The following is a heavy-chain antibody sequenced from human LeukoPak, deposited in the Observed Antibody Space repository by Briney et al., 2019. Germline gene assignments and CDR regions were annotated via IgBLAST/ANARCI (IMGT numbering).Heavy chain of an antibody. CDR1: GFSRSTRAVG. CDR3: THRLSGSGGDRAFDY. J-gene: IGHJ4*02. CDR2: IYWNDDK. V-gene: IGHV2-5*01. Sequence: SGPTLVNPPQTLTLTCTFSGFSRSTRAVGVGWIRQPPGKALEWLSLIYWNDDKRYNPSLKSRLTITKDTSKNQVVLTMTNMEPVDTATYYCTHRLSGSGGDRAFDYGGQGTLVTVSS. D-gene: IGHD6-19*01.